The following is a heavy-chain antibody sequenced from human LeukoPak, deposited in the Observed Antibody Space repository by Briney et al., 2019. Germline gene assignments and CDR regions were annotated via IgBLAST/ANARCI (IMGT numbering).Heavy chain of an antibody. CDR2: INSSSTTI. CDR3: TTVLRGTYWSFDY. Sequence: QPGGSLRLSCAASGFTFSTYTMNWVRQAPGKGLEGVLSINSSSTTIYYEDSVRGPFTISRDNAKNSLYLQMNSLRDEDTSIYYCTTVLRGTYWSFDYWGQGALVTVSS. D-gene: IGHD1-26*01. V-gene: IGHV3-48*02. J-gene: IGHJ4*02. CDR1: GFTFSTYT.